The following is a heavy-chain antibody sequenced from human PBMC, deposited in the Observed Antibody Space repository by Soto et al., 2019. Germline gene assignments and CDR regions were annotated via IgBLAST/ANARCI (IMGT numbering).Heavy chain of an antibody. CDR3: ARDNRGGDCYGSWFDP. CDR2: INPSGGST. D-gene: IGHD2-21*02. CDR1: GYTFTSYY. Sequence: GASVKVSCKASGYTFTSYYMHWVRQAPGQGLEWMGIINPSGGSTSYAQKFQGRVTMTRDTSTSTVYMELSSLRSEDTAVYYCARDNRGGDCYGSWFDPWGQENLVTVSS. V-gene: IGHV1-46*01. J-gene: IGHJ5*02.